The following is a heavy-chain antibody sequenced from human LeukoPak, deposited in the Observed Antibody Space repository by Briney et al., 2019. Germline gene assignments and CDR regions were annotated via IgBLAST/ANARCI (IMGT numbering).Heavy chain of an antibody. V-gene: IGHV3-7*01. CDR2: IKQRGNQK. CDR1: GLTSSYFW. J-gene: IGHJ6*03. D-gene: IGHD2-15*01. CDR3: ATGTCSGGSCYGYYYYYMDV. Sequence: VGSLRLSCSSSGLTSSYFWLSWVHPAAGKGLDWVANIKQRGNQKYYVDSVKGQFTIFRDNAKNSLYLQMNSLRAEDTAVYYCATGTCSGGSCYGYYYYYMDVWGKGTTVTVSS.